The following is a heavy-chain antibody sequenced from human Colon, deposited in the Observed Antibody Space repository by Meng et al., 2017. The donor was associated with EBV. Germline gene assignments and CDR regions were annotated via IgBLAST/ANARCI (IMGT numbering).Heavy chain of an antibody. CDR1: GGPSINSY. J-gene: IGHJ4*02. Sequence: QGQLQQWGAGLLKPSETLSLTCAGYGGPSINSYWSWIRQPPGKGLEWIGEMNQSGSTNYNPSLKSRVTISVDASKNQFSLKLSSVTAADTAVYYCARAWGYCSSGSCRTGWGQGTLVTVSS. V-gene: IGHV4-34*01. CDR2: MNQSGST. CDR3: ARAWGYCSSGSCRTG. D-gene: IGHD2-15*01.